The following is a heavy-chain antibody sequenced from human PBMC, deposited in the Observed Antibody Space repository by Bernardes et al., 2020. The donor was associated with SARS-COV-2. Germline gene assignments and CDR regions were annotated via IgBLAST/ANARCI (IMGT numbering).Heavy chain of an antibody. J-gene: IGHJ6*02. Sequence: GGSLRLSCAASGFTFSSYAMSWVRQAPVKGLEWVSAISGSGGSTYYADSVKGRFTISRDNSKNTLSLQMNSLRAEDTAVYYCAKDFSSSSSYYYGMDVWGQGTTVTVSS. CDR3: AKDFSSSSSYYYGMDV. V-gene: IGHV3-23*01. CDR1: GFTFSSYA. CDR2: ISGSGGST. D-gene: IGHD6-13*01.